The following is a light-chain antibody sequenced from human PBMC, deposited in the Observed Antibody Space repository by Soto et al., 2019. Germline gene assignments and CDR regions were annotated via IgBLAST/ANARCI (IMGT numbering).Light chain of an antibody. Sequence: DIVMTQSPDSLAVSLDARATINCKSSQSVLYSSNNKNYLAWYQQKPGQPPKLLIYWASTRESGVPDRFSGSGSGTDFTLTISSLQAEDVAVYYCQQYYSTPTFGQGTKVEIK. V-gene: IGKV4-1*01. CDR3: QQYYSTPT. J-gene: IGKJ1*01. CDR1: QSVLYSSNNKNY. CDR2: WAS.